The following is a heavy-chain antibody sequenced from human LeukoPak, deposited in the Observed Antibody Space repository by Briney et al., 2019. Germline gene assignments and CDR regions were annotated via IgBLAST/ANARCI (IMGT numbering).Heavy chain of an antibody. CDR3: AREVDYSNGGY. Sequence: ASVKVSCKASGYTFTGYYMHWVRQAPGQGLEWMGWINPNSGGTNYAQKFQGRVTMTRDTSISTAYMELSRLRSEDTAVYFCAREVDYSNGGYWGQGTLVTVSS. D-gene: IGHD4-11*01. J-gene: IGHJ4*02. CDR2: INPNSGGT. CDR1: GYTFTGYY. V-gene: IGHV1-2*02.